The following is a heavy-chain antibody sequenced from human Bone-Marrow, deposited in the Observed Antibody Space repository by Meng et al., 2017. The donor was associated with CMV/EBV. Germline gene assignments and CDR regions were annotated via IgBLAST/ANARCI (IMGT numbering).Heavy chain of an antibody. Sequence: SETLSLTCAVYGGSFSGYYWSWIRQPPGKGLEWIGYIYYSGSTNSNPSLKSRVTISVDTSKNQFSLKLSSVTAADTAVHYCAGGDGYNYGYWGQGTMVTFSS. CDR1: GGSFSGYY. CDR2: IYYSGST. J-gene: IGHJ4*02. D-gene: IGHD5-24*01. V-gene: IGHV4-59*01. CDR3: AGGDGYNYGY.